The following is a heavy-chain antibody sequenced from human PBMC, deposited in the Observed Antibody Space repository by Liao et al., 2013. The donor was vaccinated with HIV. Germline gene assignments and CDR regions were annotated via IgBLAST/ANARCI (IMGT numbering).Heavy chain of an antibody. D-gene: IGHD4-17*01. CDR1: GGSFSGYS. Sequence: QVQLQQWGAGLLKPSETLSLTCAVYGGSFSGYSWSWIRQPPGKGLEWIGEINHSGSTNYNPSLKSRVTISVDTSKNQFSLKLSSVTAADTAVYYCARGLRYRLRGAFDIWGQGTMVTVSS. CDR2: INHSGST. V-gene: IGHV4-34*01. CDR3: ARGLRYRLRGAFDI. J-gene: IGHJ3*02.